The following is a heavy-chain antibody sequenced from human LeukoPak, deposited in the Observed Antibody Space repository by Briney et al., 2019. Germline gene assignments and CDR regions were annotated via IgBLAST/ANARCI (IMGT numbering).Heavy chain of an antibody. CDR3: ARGGLAAAGTIDY. J-gene: IGHJ4*02. V-gene: IGHV4-30-2*01. Sequence: SQTLSLTCAVSGGSISSGGYSWSWIRQPPGKGLEWIGYIYHSGSTYYNPSLKSRVTISVDRSKNQFSLKLSSVTAADTAVYYCARGGLAAAGTIDYWGQGTLVTVSS. CDR1: GGSISSGGYS. D-gene: IGHD6-13*01. CDR2: IYHSGST.